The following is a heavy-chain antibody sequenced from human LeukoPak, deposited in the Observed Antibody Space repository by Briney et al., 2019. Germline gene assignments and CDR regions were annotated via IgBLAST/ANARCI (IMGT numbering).Heavy chain of an antibody. J-gene: IGHJ6*03. CDR2: ISNSGST. Sequence: SETLSLTCTVSGGSISSHYWTWIRQSPVKGLEWIGDISNSGSTSYNPSLKSRVTISIDTSKNQFSLKLSSVTAADTAVYYCGRDALVGYFSYYYMDVWDKGTTVTVSS. CDR1: GGSISSHY. CDR3: GRDALVGYFSYYYMDV. D-gene: IGHD2-15*01. V-gene: IGHV4-59*11.